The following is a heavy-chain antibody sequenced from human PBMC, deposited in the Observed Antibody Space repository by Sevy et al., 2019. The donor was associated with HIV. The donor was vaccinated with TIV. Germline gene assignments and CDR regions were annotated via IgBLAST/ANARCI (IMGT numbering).Heavy chain of an antibody. CDR2: IKSKSDGGTA. V-gene: IGHV3-15*01. J-gene: IGHJ6*02. CDR3: TTDLQGHIYHYYYDMEV. CDR1: GFTFTNAW. D-gene: IGHD4-4*01. Sequence: GGSLRLSCAASGFTFTNAWMNWVRQAPGKGLEWVGRIKSKSDGGTADYAAPVEGRFTISRDDSRNMVHLQMDSLKTEDTAVYYCTTDLQGHIYHYYYDMEVWGQGTTVTVSS.